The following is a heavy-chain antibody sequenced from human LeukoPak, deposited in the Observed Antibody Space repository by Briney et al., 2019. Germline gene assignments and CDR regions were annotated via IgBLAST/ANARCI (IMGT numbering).Heavy chain of an antibody. D-gene: IGHD4-17*01. CDR3: ARRGIDYGDGSFDY. V-gene: IGHV1-46*01. CDR1: GYTFTSYG. CDR2: INPSGGST. Sequence: ASVKVSCKASGYTFTSYGISWVRQAPGQGLEWMGIINPSGGSTSYAQRFQGRVTMTRDTSTSTVYMELSSLRSEDTAVYYCARRGIDYGDGSFDYWGQGTLVTVSS. J-gene: IGHJ4*02.